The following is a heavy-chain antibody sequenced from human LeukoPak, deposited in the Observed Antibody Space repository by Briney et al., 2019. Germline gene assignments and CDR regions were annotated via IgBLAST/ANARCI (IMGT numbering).Heavy chain of an antibody. CDR2: INHSGST. CDR3: ARGGDYGDYRYGVDY. V-gene: IGHV4-34*01. Sequence: SETLSLTWAVHGGSFRGYYWSWIRQPPGKGLDWIGEINHSGSTNYNPSLKSRVTISVDTSKNQFSLKLSSVTAADTAVYYCARGGDYGDYRYGVDYWGQGTLVTVSS. J-gene: IGHJ4*02. CDR1: GGSFRGYY. D-gene: IGHD4-17*01.